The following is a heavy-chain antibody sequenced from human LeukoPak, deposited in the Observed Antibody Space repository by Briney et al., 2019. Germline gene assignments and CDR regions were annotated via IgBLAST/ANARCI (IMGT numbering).Heavy chain of an antibody. CDR3: ARDRAIAAAGTRPVDYYYYGMDV. J-gene: IGHJ6*02. CDR1: GYTFTSYD. V-gene: IGHV1-8*03. Sequence: ASVKVSCKASGYTFTSYDINWVRQATGQGLEWMGWMNPNSGNTGYAQKFQGRVTITRNTSISTAYMELSRLRSDDTAVYYCARDRAIAAAGTRPVDYYYYGMDVWGQGTTVTVSS. CDR2: MNPNSGNT. D-gene: IGHD6-13*01.